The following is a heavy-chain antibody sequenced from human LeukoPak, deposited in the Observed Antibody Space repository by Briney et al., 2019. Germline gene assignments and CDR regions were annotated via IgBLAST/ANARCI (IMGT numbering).Heavy chain of an antibody. Sequence: PGGSLRLSCAASGFTFSSYAMHWVRQAPGKGLEWVAVISYDGSNKYYADSVKGRFTISRDNSKNTVYLQMNSLRAEDTAVYYCVLGGASGSYYNFDYWGQGTLVTASS. CDR3: VLGGASGSYYNFDY. D-gene: IGHD3-10*01. J-gene: IGHJ4*02. CDR1: GFTFSSYA. CDR2: ISYDGSNK. V-gene: IGHV3-30*04.